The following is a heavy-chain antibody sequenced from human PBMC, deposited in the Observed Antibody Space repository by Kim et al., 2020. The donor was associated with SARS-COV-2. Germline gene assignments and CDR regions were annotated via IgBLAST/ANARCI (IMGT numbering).Heavy chain of an antibody. CDR1: GFTFSSYA. D-gene: IGHD6-13*01. J-gene: IGHJ4*02. Sequence: GGSLRLSCAASGFTFSSYAMSWVRQAPGKGLEWVSAISGSGSLTYYADSAKGRFTTSRDNSKNTLYLQMNSLRAEDTAVYYCAKGHISWWKDNDYWGQGTLVTVSS. CDR3: AKGHISWWKDNDY. V-gene: IGHV3-23*01. CDR2: ISGSGSLT.